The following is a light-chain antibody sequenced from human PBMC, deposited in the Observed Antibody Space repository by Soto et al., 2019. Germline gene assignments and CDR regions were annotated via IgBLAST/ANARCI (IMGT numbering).Light chain of an antibody. J-gene: IGKJ5*01. V-gene: IGKV1-39*01. CDR3: QQYGSSPRSIT. Sequence: DIQLTQSPSSLSASVGDRVTITCRASQSIRSYLNWYQQKPGKAPKLLIYAASSLQTGVSSRFSGSGSGTDFTLTISRLEPEDFAVYYCQQYGSSPRSITFGQGTRLEIK. CDR1: QSIRSY. CDR2: AAS.